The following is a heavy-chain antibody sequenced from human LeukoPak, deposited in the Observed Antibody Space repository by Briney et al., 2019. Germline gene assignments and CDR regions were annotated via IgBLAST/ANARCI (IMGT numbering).Heavy chain of an antibody. CDR1: GYSFTSYW. J-gene: IGHJ4*02. Sequence: GESLKISCKGSGYSFTSYWIGWVRQMPGKGLEWMGIIYPGDSDTRYSPSFQGQVTISADKSISTAYLQWSSLKASDTAMYYCAKQLLYDSSGYYYFDYWGQGTLVTVSS. CDR2: IYPGDSDT. CDR3: AKQLLYDSSGYYYFDY. D-gene: IGHD3-22*01. V-gene: IGHV5-51*01.